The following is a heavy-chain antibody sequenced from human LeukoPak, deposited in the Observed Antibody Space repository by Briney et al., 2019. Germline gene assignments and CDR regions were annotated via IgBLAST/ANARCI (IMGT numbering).Heavy chain of an antibody. V-gene: IGHV3-30*03. Sequence: GGSLRLSRAASGFTFSTYSMNWVRQAPGKGLEWVAVISYDGSNKYYADSVKGRFTISRDNSKNTLYLQMNSLRAEDTAVYYCARDLYSSSWAYWGQGTLVTVSS. CDR3: ARDLYSSSWAY. CDR1: GFTFSTYS. J-gene: IGHJ4*02. D-gene: IGHD6-13*01. CDR2: ISYDGSNK.